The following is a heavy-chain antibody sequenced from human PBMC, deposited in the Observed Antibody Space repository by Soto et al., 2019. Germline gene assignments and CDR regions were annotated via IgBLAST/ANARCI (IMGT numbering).Heavy chain of an antibody. Sequence: ETLSLTCGVSGYSISSGYYWGWIRQPPGKGLEWIASIFHSGSTYYNPSLKSRVTISVDTSKNQFSLKLSSVTAADTAVYYCARGLQYGGNSAYWGQGTLVTVYS. D-gene: IGHD2-21*02. CDR2: IFHSGST. CDR1: GYSISSGYY. J-gene: IGHJ4*02. CDR3: ARGLQYGGNSAY. V-gene: IGHV4-38-2*01.